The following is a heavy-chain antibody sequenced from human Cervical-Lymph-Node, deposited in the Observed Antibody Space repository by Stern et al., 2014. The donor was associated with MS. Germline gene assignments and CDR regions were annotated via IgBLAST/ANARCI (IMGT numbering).Heavy chain of an antibody. J-gene: IGHJ6*02. CDR2: IYPGGSET. D-gene: IGHD3-3*01. CDR1: GYGFTNYW. Sequence: VQLVQSGAEVKKPGESLKISCRGSGYGFTNYWIAWVRQMPGKGLEWMGIIYPGGSETRYSPSFQGQVTISADRSISTAYLQWSSLKASGTAMYYCVRSYDFWSGYKRGDYGMDVWGQGTTVTVSS. CDR3: VRSYDFWSGYKRGDYGMDV. V-gene: IGHV5-51*01.